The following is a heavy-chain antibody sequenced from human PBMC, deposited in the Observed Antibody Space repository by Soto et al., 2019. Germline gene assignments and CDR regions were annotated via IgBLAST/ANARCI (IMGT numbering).Heavy chain of an antibody. CDR2: IVVGSGNT. D-gene: IGHD6-19*01. J-gene: IGHJ3*02. V-gene: IGHV1-58*02. Sequence: SVKVSCKASGFTFTSSAMQWLRQARGQRLEWIGWIVVGSGNTNYAQKFQERVTITRDMSTSTAYMELSSLRSEDTAVYYCAADPRYSSGWFDAFDIWGQGTMVTVSS. CDR3: AADPRYSSGWFDAFDI. CDR1: GFTFTSSA.